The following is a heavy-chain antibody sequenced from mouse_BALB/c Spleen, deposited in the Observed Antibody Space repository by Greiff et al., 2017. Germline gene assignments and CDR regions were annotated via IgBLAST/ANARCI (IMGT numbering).Heavy chain of an antibody. CDR2: ISSGGGST. V-gene: IGHV5-12-1*01. Sequence: EVHLVESGGGLVKPGGSLKLSCAASGFAFSSYDMSWVRQTPEKRLEWVAYISSGGGSTYYPDTVKGRFTISRDNAKNTLYLQMSSLKSEDTAMYYCARHDDERAMDYWGQGTSVTVSS. CDR1: GFAFSSYD. J-gene: IGHJ4*01. CDR3: ARHDDERAMDY. D-gene: IGHD2-3*01.